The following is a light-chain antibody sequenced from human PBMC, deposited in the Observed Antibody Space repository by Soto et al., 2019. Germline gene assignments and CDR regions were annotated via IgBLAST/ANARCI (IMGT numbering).Light chain of an antibody. CDR2: GAS. CDR1: QSVSNNF. J-gene: IGKJ5*01. V-gene: IGKV3-20*01. CDR3: QQYGSSPVT. Sequence: EIVLTQSPGTLSLSPGERATLSCRASQSVSNNFLAWYQQKPGQAPRLRIHGASTRASGIPDSFSGSGSGTDFTLTISRLEPEDFAVYYCQQYGSSPVTVGQGTRLDIK.